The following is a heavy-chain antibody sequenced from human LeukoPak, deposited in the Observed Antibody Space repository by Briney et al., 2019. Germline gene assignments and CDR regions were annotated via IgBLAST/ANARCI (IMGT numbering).Heavy chain of an antibody. CDR2: IIPIFGTA. D-gene: IGHD5-18*01. Sequence: SVKVSCKASGGTFSSYAISWVRQAPGQGLEWMGGIIPIFGTANYAQKFQGRVTITTDESTSTADMELSSLRSEDTAVYYCAMRDTAMVDYWGQGTLVTVSS. V-gene: IGHV1-69*05. CDR1: GGTFSSYA. J-gene: IGHJ4*02. CDR3: AMRDTAMVDY.